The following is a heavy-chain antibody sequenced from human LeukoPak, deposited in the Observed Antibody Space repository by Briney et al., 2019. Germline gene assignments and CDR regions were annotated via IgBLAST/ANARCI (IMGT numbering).Heavy chain of an antibody. V-gene: IGHV1-8*03. D-gene: IGHD5-18*01. Sequence: ASVKVSCKAFGGSFSSEAINWVRQATGQGLEWMGWMNPNSGNTGYAQKFQGRVTITRNTSISTAYMELSSLRSEDTAVYYCARGLTAMDFDYWGQGTLVTVSS. CDR2: MNPNSGNT. J-gene: IGHJ4*02. CDR1: GGSFSSEA. CDR3: ARGLTAMDFDY.